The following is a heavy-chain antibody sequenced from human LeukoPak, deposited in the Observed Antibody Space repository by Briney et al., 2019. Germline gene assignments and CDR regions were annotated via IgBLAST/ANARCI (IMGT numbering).Heavy chain of an antibody. V-gene: IGHV3-23*01. CDR2: ISGSGGST. CDR1: GFTFCSYA. CDR3: AKTYGSSGWQYYFDY. J-gene: IGHJ4*02. D-gene: IGHD6-19*01. Sequence: GGSLRLSCAASGFTFCSYAMSWVRQAPGKGREWVSAISGSGGSTYYADSVKGRFTISRDNSKNTLYLQMNSLRAEDTAVYYCAKTYGSSGWQYYFDYWGQGTLVTVSS.